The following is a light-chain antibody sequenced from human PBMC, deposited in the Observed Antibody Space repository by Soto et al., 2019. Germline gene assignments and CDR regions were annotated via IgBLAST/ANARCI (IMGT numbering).Light chain of an antibody. J-gene: IGKJ4*01. CDR1: QSVSSSS. CDR2: GAY. Sequence: EIVLTQSPGTLSFSPGERATLSCSSSQSVSSSSLAWYQQKPGQAPRLLINGAYSRATGITDRFSGSGSGTDFTLTISKLEPEDFAVYYCQQYGSSPLTCGGGTKVEIK. V-gene: IGKV3-20*01. CDR3: QQYGSSPLT.